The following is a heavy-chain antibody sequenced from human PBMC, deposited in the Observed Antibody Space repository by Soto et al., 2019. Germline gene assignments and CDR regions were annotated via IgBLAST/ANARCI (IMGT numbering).Heavy chain of an antibody. V-gene: IGHV4-34*01. CDR1: GGSFSGYY. Sequence: QVQLQQWGAGLLKPSETLSLTCAVYGGSFSGYYWSWIRQPPGKGLEWIGENNHSGSTNYNPSLKSRVTISVDTSKNQFSLKLSSVTAADTAVYYCARGSRSTIFGVVTRYYYYYGMDVWGQGTTVTVSS. CDR3: ARGSRSTIFGVVTRYYYYYGMDV. J-gene: IGHJ6*02. D-gene: IGHD3-3*01. CDR2: NNHSGST.